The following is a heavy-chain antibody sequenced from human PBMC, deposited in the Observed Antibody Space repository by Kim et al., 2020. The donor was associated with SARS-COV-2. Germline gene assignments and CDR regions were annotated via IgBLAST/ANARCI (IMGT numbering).Heavy chain of an antibody. Sequence: GGSLRLSCAASGFTFSSYGMHRVRQAPGKGLEWVAVIWYDGSNKYYADSVKGRFTISRDNSKNTLYLQMNGLRAEDTAVYYCAKDRMVRGVIIDYFDYWGQGTLVTVSS. CDR1: GFTFSSYG. CDR3: AKDRMVRGVIIDYFDY. D-gene: IGHD3-10*01. J-gene: IGHJ4*02. V-gene: IGHV3-33*06. CDR2: IWYDGSNK.